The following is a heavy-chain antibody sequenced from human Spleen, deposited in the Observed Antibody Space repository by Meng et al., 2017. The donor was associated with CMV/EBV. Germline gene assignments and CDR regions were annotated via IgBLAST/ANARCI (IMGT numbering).Heavy chain of an antibody. CDR2: IIPILGIA. CDR1: GGTFSSYA. CDR3: ARDGPYSSSSRFYYGMDV. V-gene: IGHV1-69*10. Sequence: SVKVSCKASGGTFSSYAISWVRQAPGQGLEWMGGIIPILGIANYAQKFQGRVTITADKSTSTAYMELSRLRSDDTAVYYCARDGPYSSSSRFYYGMDVWGQGTTVTVSS. D-gene: IGHD6-6*01. J-gene: IGHJ6*02.